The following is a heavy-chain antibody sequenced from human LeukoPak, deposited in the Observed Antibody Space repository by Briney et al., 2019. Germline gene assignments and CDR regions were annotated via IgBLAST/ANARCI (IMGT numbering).Heavy chain of an antibody. CDR3: ARSRLATITAGPFDY. D-gene: IGHD5-12*01. CDR2: ISGDNGRT. Sequence: GASVKVSCKASGYTFSSYGITWVRQAPGQGLEWMGWISGDNGRTKYAQNFQGRVTMTTDTSTSTAYMELRSLRSDDMDIYSCARSRLATITAGPFDYWGQGTLVAVSS. V-gene: IGHV1-18*03. CDR1: GYTFSSYG. J-gene: IGHJ4*02.